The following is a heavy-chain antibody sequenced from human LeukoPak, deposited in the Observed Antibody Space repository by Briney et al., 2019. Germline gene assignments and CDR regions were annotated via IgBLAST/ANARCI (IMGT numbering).Heavy chain of an antibody. V-gene: IGHV4-31*03. CDR1: GGSISSGGYY. CDR2: IYYSGST. CDR3: ASRGSHLHNRYLGGDY. Sequence: PSETLSLTCTVSGGSISSGGYYWSWIRQHPGKGLEWIGYIYYSGSTYYNPSLKSRVTISVDTSKNQFSLKLSSVTAADTAVYYCASRGSHLHNRYLGGDYWGQGTLVTVSS. D-gene: IGHD1-14*01. J-gene: IGHJ4*02.